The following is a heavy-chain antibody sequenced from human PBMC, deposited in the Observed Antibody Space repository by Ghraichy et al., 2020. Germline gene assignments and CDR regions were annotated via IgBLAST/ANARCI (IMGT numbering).Heavy chain of an antibody. CDR3: ARGGEVDYYWYFDL. V-gene: IGHV3-13*01. CDR1: GFTFSSYD. D-gene: IGHD2-21*01. CDR2: IGTAGDS. Sequence: GGSLRLSCAASGFTFSSYDMHWVRQTTGKGLEWVSAIGTAGDSYYPGSVKGRFTISRENAKNSLYLQMNSLRAGDTAVYYCARGGEVDYYWYFDLWGRGTLVTVSS. J-gene: IGHJ2*01.